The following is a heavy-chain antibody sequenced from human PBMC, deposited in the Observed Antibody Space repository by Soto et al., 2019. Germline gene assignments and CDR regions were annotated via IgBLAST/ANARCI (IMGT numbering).Heavy chain of an antibody. D-gene: IGHD2-15*01. V-gene: IGHV1-46*01. J-gene: IGHJ5*02. CDR3: ARDEGFCSGGSCTGCFDP. CDR2: INPKGGAT. Sequence: QVQLVQSGAEVKRPGASVKVFSKASGYTFSNYFINWVRQAPGQGLEWVGVINPKGGATTYAQKFQGRVNMTIDTSTNTIYMTLRSLTSEDTAFYYCARDEGFCSGGSCTGCFDPWGQGTLVTVSS. CDR1: GYTFSNYF.